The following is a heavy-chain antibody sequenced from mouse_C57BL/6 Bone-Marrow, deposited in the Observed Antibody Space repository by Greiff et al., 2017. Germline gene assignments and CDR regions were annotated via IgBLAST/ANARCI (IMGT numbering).Heavy chain of an antibody. CDR3: ARRGYYAMDY. J-gene: IGHJ4*01. CDR1: GYTFTSYG. Sequence: VQLQQSGAELARPGASVKLSCKASGYTFTSYGISWVKQRTGQGLEWIGEIYPRSGNTYYNEKFKGKATLTADKSSSTAYMELLSLTSEDSAVYFCARRGYYAMDYWGQGTSVTVSS. CDR2: IYPRSGNT. V-gene: IGHV1-81*01.